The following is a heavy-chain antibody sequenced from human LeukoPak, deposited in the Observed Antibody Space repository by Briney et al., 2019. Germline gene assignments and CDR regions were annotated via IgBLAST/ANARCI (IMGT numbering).Heavy chain of an antibody. J-gene: IGHJ4*02. Sequence: VASVKVSCKASGYTFTGYYMHWVRQAPGQGLEWMGWINPNSGGTNYAQKFQGWVTMTRDTSISTAYMELSRLRSDDTAVYYCARSSAAGTVAAASDYWGQGTLVTVSS. CDR1: GYTFTGYY. D-gene: IGHD6-13*01. V-gene: IGHV1-2*04. CDR2: INPNSGGT. CDR3: ARSSAAGTVAAASDY.